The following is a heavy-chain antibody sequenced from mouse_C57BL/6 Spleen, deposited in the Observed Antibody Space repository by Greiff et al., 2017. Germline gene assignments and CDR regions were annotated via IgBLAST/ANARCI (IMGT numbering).Heavy chain of an antibody. D-gene: IGHD2-4*01. J-gene: IGHJ3*01. Sequence: ESGPGLVKPSQSLSLTCSVTGYSITSGYYRNWIRQFPGNKLEWMGYISYDGSNNYNPSLKNRISITRDTSKNQFFLKLNSVTTEDTATYYCARGGGLYDYDGFAYWGQGTLVTVSA. CDR2: ISYDGSN. CDR1: GYSITSGYY. CDR3: ARGGGLYDYDGFAY. V-gene: IGHV3-6*01.